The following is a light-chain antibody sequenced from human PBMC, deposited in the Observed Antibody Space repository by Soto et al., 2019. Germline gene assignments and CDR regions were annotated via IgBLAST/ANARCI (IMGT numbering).Light chain of an antibody. CDR2: TNN. CDR3: AAWDDSLNVYV. V-gene: IGLV1-44*01. J-gene: IGLJ1*01. CDR1: SSSIGSNS. Sequence: QSVLTQPPSASGTPGQRVTISCSGSSSSIGSNSVNWYQQLPRTAPKVLIYTNNKRPSGVPDRFSGSKSGTSASLAISGLQSEDEADYYCAAWDDSLNVYVFGTGTKLTVL.